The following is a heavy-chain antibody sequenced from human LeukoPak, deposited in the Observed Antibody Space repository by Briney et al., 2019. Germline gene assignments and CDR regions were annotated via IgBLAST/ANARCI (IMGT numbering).Heavy chain of an antibody. D-gene: IGHD3-3*01. CDR1: GFTFSSYS. CDR2: ISSSSSYI. Sequence: GGSLRLSCAASGFTFSSYSMNWVRQAPGKGLEWASSISSSSSYIYYADSVEGRFTISRDNAKNSLYLQMNSLRAEDTAVYYCARDSSYDFWSGYYTNWFDPWGQGTLVTVSS. J-gene: IGHJ5*02. CDR3: ARDSSYDFWSGYYTNWFDP. V-gene: IGHV3-21*01.